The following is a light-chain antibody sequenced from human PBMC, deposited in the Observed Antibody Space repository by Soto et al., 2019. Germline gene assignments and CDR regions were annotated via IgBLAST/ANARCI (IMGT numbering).Light chain of an antibody. CDR1: SSDVGGYNY. CDR2: DVT. Sequence: QSALTQPRSVSGSPGQSVTISCTGTSSDVGGYNYVSWYQQHPGKAPHLMIYDVTRRPSGVPVRFSGSKSGNTASLTISGLQTEDEADYYCCSYGGSSWVFGGGTKLTVL. J-gene: IGLJ3*02. CDR3: CSYGGSSWV. V-gene: IGLV2-11*01.